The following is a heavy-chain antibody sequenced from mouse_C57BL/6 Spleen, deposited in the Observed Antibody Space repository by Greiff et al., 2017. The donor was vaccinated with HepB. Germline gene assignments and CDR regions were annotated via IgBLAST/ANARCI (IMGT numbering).Heavy chain of an antibody. J-gene: IGHJ4*01. CDR1: GYSFTGYY. V-gene: IGHV1-42*01. CDR3: AREEITTAMDY. CDR2: INPSTGGT. D-gene: IGHD1-1*01. Sequence: VQLKQSGPELVKPGASVKISCKASGYSFTGYYMNWVKQSPEKSLEWIGEINPSTGGTTYNQKFKAKATLTVDKSSSTAYMQLKSLTSEDSAVYYCAREEITTAMDYWGQGTSVTVSS.